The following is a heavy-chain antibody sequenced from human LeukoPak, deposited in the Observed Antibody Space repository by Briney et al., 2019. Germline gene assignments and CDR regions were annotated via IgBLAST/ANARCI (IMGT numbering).Heavy chain of an antibody. V-gene: IGHV5-51*01. CDR2: IYPGDSDT. CDR1: GYSFTSYW. D-gene: IGHD6-19*01. CDR3: ARQGKQWLADPQNYYYYGMDV. J-gene: IGHJ6*02. Sequence: GESLKISCKGSGYSFTSYWIGWVRQMPGKGLEWMGIIYPGDSDTRYSPSFEGQVTISADKSISTAYLQWSSLKASDTAMYYCARQGKQWLADPQNYYYYGMDVWGQGTTVTVSS.